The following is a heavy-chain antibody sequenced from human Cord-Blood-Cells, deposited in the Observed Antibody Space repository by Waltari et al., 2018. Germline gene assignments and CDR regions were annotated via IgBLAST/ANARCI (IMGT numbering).Heavy chain of an antibody. V-gene: IGHV1-46*01. CDR3: AICFFGVGYYFDY. CDR1: GYTFTSYY. Sequence: QVQLVQSGAEVKKPVASVKVSCKASGYTFTSYYMHWMRQAPGQGLEWMGIINPSGGSTSYAQKFQGRVTMTRDTSTSTVYMELSSLRSEDTAVYYCAICFFGVGYYFDYWGQGTLVTVSS. D-gene: IGHD3-3*01. CDR2: INPSGGST. J-gene: IGHJ4*02.